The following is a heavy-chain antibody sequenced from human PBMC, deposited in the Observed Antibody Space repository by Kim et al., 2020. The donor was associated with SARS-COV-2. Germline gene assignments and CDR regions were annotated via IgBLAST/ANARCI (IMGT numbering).Heavy chain of an antibody. V-gene: IGHV3-48*03. D-gene: IGHD5-12*01. Sequence: GKGRFTVSRDNAKNSLYLQMNSLRAEDTAVYYCARVLEDIVATAGAFDIWGQGTMVTVSS. J-gene: IGHJ3*02. CDR3: ARVLEDIVATAGAFDI.